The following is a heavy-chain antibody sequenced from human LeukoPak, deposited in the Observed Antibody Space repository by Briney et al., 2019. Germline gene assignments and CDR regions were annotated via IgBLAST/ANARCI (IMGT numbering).Heavy chain of an antibody. J-gene: IGHJ6*01. CDR2: MYYSGIP. D-gene: IGHD5-18*01. CDR1: GASISDYY. Sequence: SETLTLTCTVSGASISDYYWSWIRQPPGKRLEGIAYMYYSGIPNYSRSLKSRVTMSADKSNTQVSLTLTSVTAADTAVYYCASLHGRGYAFYDCGRGTTLTVSS. CDR3: ASLHGRGYAFYD. V-gene: IGHV4-59*01.